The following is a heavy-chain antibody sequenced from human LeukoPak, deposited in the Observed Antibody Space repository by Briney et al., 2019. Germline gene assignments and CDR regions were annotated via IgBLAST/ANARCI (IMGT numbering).Heavy chain of an antibody. V-gene: IGHV3-30-3*01. CDR3: ARGGYRNFIDY. Sequence: GGSLRLSCAASGFTFSSYAMPWVRQAPGKGLEWVAVISYDGSNKYFADSVKGRFTISRDNSKNTLYLQMNSLRAEDTAVYYCARGGYRNFIDYWGQGTLVTVSS. CDR1: GFTFSSYA. J-gene: IGHJ4*02. D-gene: IGHD1-1*01. CDR2: ISYDGSNK.